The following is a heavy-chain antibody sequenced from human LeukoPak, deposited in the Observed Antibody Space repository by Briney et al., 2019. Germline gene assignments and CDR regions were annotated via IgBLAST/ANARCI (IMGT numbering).Heavy chain of an antibody. V-gene: IGHV3-43*01. CDR3: AKNGENTDYYYYMDV. CDR2: ISWDGGTT. D-gene: IGHD2/OR15-2a*01. J-gene: IGHJ6*03. Sequence: GGSLRLSCAASGFTFDDYTMHWVRQAPGKGLEWVSLISWDGGTTYYADSVKGRFTISRDNSKNSLYLQMNSLRTEDTALYYCAKNGENTDYYYYMDVWGKGTTVTISS. CDR1: GFTFDDYT.